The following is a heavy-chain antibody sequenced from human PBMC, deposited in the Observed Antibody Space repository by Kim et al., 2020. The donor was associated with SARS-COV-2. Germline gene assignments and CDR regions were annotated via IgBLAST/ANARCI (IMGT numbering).Heavy chain of an antibody. V-gene: IGHV1-46*01. Sequence: ASVKVSCKASGYTFTSYYMHWVRQAPGQGLEWMGIINPSGGSTSYAQKFQGRVTMTRDTSTSTVYMELSSLRSEDTAVYYCARDMAAVAGTFRLLGYYYYGMNVWGQGTTVTVSS. J-gene: IGHJ6*02. CDR3: ARDMAAVAGTFRLLGYYYYGMNV. CDR1: GYTFTSYY. CDR2: INPSGGST. D-gene: IGHD6-19*01.